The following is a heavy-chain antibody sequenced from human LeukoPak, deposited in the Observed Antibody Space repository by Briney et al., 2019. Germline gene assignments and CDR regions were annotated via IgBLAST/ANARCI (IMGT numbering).Heavy chain of an antibody. CDR3: ARGLSGWYSVFYFDY. V-gene: IGHV4-34*01. Sequence: PSETLSLTCAVYGGSFSGYYWSLIRQPPGKGLEWIGEINHSGSTNYNPSLKSRVTISVDTSKNQFSLKLSSVTAADTAVYYCARGLSGWYSVFYFDYWGQGTLVTVSS. CDR2: INHSGST. J-gene: IGHJ4*02. D-gene: IGHD6-19*01. CDR1: GGSFSGYY.